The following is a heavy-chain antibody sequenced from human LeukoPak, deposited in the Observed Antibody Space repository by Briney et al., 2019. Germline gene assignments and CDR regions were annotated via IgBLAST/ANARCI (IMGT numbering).Heavy chain of an antibody. CDR3: ARFYGSGRLFDY. CDR2: IYYSGST. D-gene: IGHD3-10*01. V-gene: IGHV4-31*03. Sequence: SETLSLTCTVSGGSISSGGYYWSWIRQHPGKGLEWIGYIYYSGSTHYNPSLKSRVTISVDTSKNQFSLKLSSVTAADTAVYYCARFYGSGRLFDYWGQGTLVTVSS. CDR1: GGSISSGGYY. J-gene: IGHJ4*02.